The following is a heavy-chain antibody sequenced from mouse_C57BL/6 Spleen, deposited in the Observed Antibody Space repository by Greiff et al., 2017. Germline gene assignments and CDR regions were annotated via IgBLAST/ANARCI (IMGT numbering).Heavy chain of an antibody. CDR3: ARPSWDEYYFDY. D-gene: IGHD4-1*01. CDR2: TNPNNGGT. V-gene: IGHV1-18*01. J-gene: IGHJ2*01. CDR1: GYTFTDYN. Sequence: VQLKQSGPELVKPGASVKIPCKASGYTFTDYNMDWVKQSHGKSLEWIGDTNPNNGGTIYNQKFKGKATLTVDKSSSTAYMELRSLTSEDTAVYYCARPSWDEYYFDYWGQGTTLTVSS.